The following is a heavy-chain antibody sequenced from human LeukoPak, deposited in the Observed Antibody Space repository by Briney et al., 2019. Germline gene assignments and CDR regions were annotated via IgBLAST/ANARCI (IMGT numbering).Heavy chain of an antibody. J-gene: IGHJ4*02. CDR2: ISSSGSTI. Sequence: GGSLRPSCAASGFTFSSYEMNWVRQAPGKGLEWVSYISSSGSTIYYADSVKGRFTISRDNAKNSLYLQMNSLRAEDTAVYYCAGYCTNGVCYIDYWGQGTLVTVSS. CDR1: GFTFSSYE. CDR3: AGYCTNGVCYIDY. V-gene: IGHV3-48*03. D-gene: IGHD2-8*01.